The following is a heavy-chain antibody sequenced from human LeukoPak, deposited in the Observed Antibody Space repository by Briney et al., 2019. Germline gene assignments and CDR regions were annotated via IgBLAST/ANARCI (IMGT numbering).Heavy chain of an antibody. CDR3: ARDPDEVLDAFDI. D-gene: IGHD5-24*01. Sequence: ASVKVSCKASGYTFTSYDINWVRQATGQGLEWMGWMNPNSGNTGYAQKFQGRVTMTRNTSISTAYMELSSLRSEDTAVYYCARDPDEVLDAFDIWGQGTMVTVSS. CDR2: MNPNSGNT. V-gene: IGHV1-8*01. CDR1: GYTFTSYD. J-gene: IGHJ3*02.